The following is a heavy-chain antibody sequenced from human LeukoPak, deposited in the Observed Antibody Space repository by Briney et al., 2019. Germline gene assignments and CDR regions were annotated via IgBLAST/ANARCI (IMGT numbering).Heavy chain of an antibody. CDR1: RYTFTGYY. CDR2: INPKSGGT. D-gene: IGHD5-24*01. J-gene: IGHJ5*01. CDR3: AKENYRFDS. V-gene: IGHV1-2*02. Sequence: GASVKVSRKASRYTFTGYYLHWVRQAPGQGLEWMGWINPKSGGTKYAQKFQGRVTMTRDTSISTAYMELSRLRSDDTAVYYCAKENYRFDSWGQGTLVTVSS.